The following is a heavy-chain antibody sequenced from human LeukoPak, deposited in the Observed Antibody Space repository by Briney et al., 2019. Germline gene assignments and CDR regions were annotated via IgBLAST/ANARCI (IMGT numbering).Heavy chain of an antibody. CDR1: GSTFSSYE. CDR2: ISSSGSTI. Sequence: GGSLRLSCAASGSTFSSYEMNWVRQAPGKGLEWVSYISSSGSTIYYADSVKGRFTISRDNAKNSLYLQMNSLRAEDTAVYYCARLSGSPYNWFDPWGQGTLVTVSS. J-gene: IGHJ5*02. CDR3: ARLSGSPYNWFDP. D-gene: IGHD3-3*01. V-gene: IGHV3-48*03.